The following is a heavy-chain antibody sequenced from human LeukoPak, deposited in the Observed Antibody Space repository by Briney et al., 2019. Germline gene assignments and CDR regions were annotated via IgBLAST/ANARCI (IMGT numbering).Heavy chain of an antibody. V-gene: IGHV3-23*01. CDR2: ISGSGGST. CDR3: AKDRVAARLGWFDP. CDR1: GFTFSSYA. D-gene: IGHD6-6*01. Sequence: PGGSLRLSCAASGFTFSSYAMSWVRQAPGKGLEWVSAISGSGGSTYYADSVKGRFTVSRDNSKNTLYLQMNSLRAEDTAVYYCAKDRVAARLGWFDPWGRGTLVTVSS. J-gene: IGHJ5*02.